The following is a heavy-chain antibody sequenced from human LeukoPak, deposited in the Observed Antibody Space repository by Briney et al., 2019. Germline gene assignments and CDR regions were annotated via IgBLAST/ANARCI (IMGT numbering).Heavy chain of an antibody. CDR1: GFTFDDYA. CDR2: ISWNSGSI. CDR3: AKDKGYGSGSYNYFDY. J-gene: IGHJ4*02. Sequence: GRTLRLSCAASGFTFDDYAMHWVRQAPGKGLEWVSGISWNSGSIGYADSVKGRFTISRDNAKNSLYLQMNSLIAEDMALYYCAKDKGYGSGSYNYFDYWGQGTLVTVSS. D-gene: IGHD3-10*01. V-gene: IGHV3-9*03.